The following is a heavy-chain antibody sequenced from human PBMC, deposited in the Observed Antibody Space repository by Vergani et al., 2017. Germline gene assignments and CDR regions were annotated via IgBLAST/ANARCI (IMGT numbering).Heavy chain of an antibody. CDR2: IYYSGST. V-gene: IGHV4-59*01. Sequence: QVQLQESGPGLVKPSETLSLTCTVSGGSISSYYWSWIRQPPGKGLEWIGYIYYSGSTNYNPSLKSRVTISVDTSKNQFSLKLSSVTAADTAVYYCARGQYYDFWSGPPTAHYYMDVWGKGP. CDR3: ARGQYYDFWSGPPTAHYYMDV. J-gene: IGHJ6*03. CDR1: GGSISSYY. D-gene: IGHD3-3*01.